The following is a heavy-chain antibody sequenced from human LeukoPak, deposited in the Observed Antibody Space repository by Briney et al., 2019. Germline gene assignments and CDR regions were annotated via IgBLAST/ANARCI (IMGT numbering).Heavy chain of an antibody. D-gene: IGHD3-10*01. CDR1: GGSISSSSYY. J-gene: IGHJ4*02. Sequence: SETLSLTCTVSGGSISSSSYYWGWIRQPPGKGLEWIGTIYYSGSMFYNPSLKSRVTISVDTSKNQFSLKLSSVTAADTAVYYCARGCRNHKYYGRARPFDYWGQGTLVTVSS. CDR3: ARGCRNHKYYGRARPFDY. V-gene: IGHV4-39*01. CDR2: IYYSGSM.